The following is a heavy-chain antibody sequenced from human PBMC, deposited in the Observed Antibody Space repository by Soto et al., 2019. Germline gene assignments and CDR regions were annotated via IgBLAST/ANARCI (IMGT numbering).Heavy chain of an antibody. Sequence: GASVKVCCKDSGYTLASYDRRWVRQATGQGLEWMGWMNPNSGNTDYAQKFQGRVTMTRNTSISTAYMELSSLRSEDTAVYYCARVGYAGYPIDYWGQGTLVTVSS. J-gene: IGHJ4*02. D-gene: IGHD2-2*03. CDR2: MNPNSGNT. V-gene: IGHV1-8*01. CDR3: ARVGYAGYPIDY. CDR1: GYTLASYD.